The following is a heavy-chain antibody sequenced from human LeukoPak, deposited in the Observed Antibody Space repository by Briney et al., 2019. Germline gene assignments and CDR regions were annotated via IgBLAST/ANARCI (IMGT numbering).Heavy chain of an antibody. CDR1: GGSISSSSYY. V-gene: IGHV4-39*01. CDR2: IYYSGST. D-gene: IGHD6-19*01. Sequence: SETLSLTCTVSGGSISSSSYYWGWIRQPPGKGLEWIGSIYYSGSTYSNPSLKSRVTISVDTSKNQFSLKLSSVTAADTAVYYCARSIAVAAPDYWGQGTLVTVSS. J-gene: IGHJ4*02. CDR3: ARSIAVAAPDY.